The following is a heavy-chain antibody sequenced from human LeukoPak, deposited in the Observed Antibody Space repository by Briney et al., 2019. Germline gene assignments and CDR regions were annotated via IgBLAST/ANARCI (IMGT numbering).Heavy chain of an antibody. J-gene: IGHJ4*02. Sequence: PSETLSLTCTVSGGSISSGSYYWSWIRQPAGKGLEWIGRIYTSGSTNYNPSLKSRVTISVDTSKNQFSLKLSSVTAADTAVYYCARLRGSYYAGKYFDYWGQGTLVTVSS. D-gene: IGHD1-26*01. CDR1: GGSISSGSYY. CDR2: IYTSGST. V-gene: IGHV4-61*02. CDR3: ARLRGSYYAGKYFDY.